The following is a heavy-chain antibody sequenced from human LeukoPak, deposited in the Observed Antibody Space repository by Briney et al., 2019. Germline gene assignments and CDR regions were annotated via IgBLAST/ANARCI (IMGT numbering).Heavy chain of an antibody. V-gene: IGHV3-66*04. Sequence: SGGSLRLSCAASGLTFHNTWMHWIRQAPGKGLEWVSVMYPSGVTYYADSVKGRFTMSRDKSKNTLYLDVSSLRAEDTAVYYCVRHIRSSGWYSDFWGQGTLVTVSS. CDR3: VRHIRSSGWYSDF. D-gene: IGHD6-19*01. J-gene: IGHJ4*02. CDR2: MYPSGVT. CDR1: GLTFHNTW.